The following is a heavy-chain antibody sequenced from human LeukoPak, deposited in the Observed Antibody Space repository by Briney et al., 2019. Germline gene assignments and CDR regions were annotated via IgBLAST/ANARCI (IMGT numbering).Heavy chain of an antibody. CDR1: GGSFNDNY. D-gene: IGHD3-16*01. Sequence: SETLSLTCAVYGGSFNDNYWSWIRQPPGKGLEWIGEINHSGSTNYNPSLKSRVTISVDTSKNQFSLKLSSVTAADTAEYYCARDNDSRDPPHFDYWGQGTLVTVSS. J-gene: IGHJ4*02. CDR3: ARDNDSRDPPHFDY. V-gene: IGHV4-34*01. CDR2: INHSGST.